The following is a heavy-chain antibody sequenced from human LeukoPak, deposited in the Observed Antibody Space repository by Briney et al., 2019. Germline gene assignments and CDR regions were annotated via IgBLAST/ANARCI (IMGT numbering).Heavy chain of an antibody. CDR2: ISSGGTTI. D-gene: IGHD1-14*01. CDR3: ARTRTGGY. CDR1: GFTFSNYE. Sequence: GGSLRLSCAASGFTFSNYEMSWVRQAPGKGLEWVSYISSGGTTIYYVDSVKGRFTISRDNAKNSLYLQMNSLRAEDTAVYYWARTRTGGYWGQGTLVTVSS. V-gene: IGHV3-48*03. J-gene: IGHJ4*02.